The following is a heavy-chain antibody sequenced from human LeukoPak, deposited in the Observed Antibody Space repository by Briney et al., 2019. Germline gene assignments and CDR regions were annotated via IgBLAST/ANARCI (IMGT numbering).Heavy chain of an antibody. Sequence: GGSLRLSCAASGFTFDDYAMHWVRQAPGKGLEWVSLISWDGGSTYYADSVKGRFTISRDNSKNSLYLLMNSLRAEDTALYYCAKDRSGYDGHFDYWGQGTLVTVSS. CDR1: GFTFDDYA. V-gene: IGHV3-43D*03. CDR2: ISWDGGST. J-gene: IGHJ4*02. CDR3: AKDRSGYDGHFDY. D-gene: IGHD5-12*01.